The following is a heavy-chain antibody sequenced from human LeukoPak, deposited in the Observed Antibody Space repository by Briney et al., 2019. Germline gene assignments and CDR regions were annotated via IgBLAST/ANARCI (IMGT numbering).Heavy chain of an antibody. D-gene: IGHD4-11*01. CDR3: ANPAFSNFDY. CDR2: IKQDGSEK. V-gene: IGHV3-7*01. CDR1: GFTFSSYW. J-gene: IGHJ4*02. Sequence: GGSLRLSCAASGFTFSSYWMAWVRQARGKGLEWVANIKQDGSEKYYVDSVKGRFTISRDNAKNSLYLQMNSLRAEDTAVYYCANPAFSNFDYWGRGTLVIVSS.